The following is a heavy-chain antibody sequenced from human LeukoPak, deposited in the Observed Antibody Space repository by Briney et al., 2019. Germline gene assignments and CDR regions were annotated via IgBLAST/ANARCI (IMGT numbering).Heavy chain of an antibody. CDR1: GGSISSYY. CDR3: ARTPTAVVPAANFDY. V-gene: IGHV4-59*08. CDR2: IYYSGST. Sequence: SETLSLTCTVSGGSISSYYWSWIRQPPGKGLEWIGYIYYSGSTNYNPSLKSRVTISVDTSKNQFSLKLSSVTAADTAVYYCARTPTAVVPAANFDYWGQGTLVTVSS. J-gene: IGHJ4*02. D-gene: IGHD2-2*01.